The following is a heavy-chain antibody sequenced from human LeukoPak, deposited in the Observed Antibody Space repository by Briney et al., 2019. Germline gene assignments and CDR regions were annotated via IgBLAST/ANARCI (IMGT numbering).Heavy chain of an antibody. CDR2: ISGSGGST. D-gene: IGHD3-10*01. V-gene: IGHV3-23*01. Sequence: GGSLRLSCAASGFTFSSYAMSWVRQAPGKGLEWVSAISGSGGSTYYADSVKGRFTISRDNSKNTLYLQMNSLRAEDTAVYYCAGSYFGSGSYGGFFDFWGQGTLVTVSS. CDR1: GFTFSSYA. CDR3: AGSYFGSGSYGGFFDF. J-gene: IGHJ4*02.